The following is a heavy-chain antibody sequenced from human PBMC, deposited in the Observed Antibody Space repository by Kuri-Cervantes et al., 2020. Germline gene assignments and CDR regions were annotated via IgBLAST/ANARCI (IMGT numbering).Heavy chain of an antibody. V-gene: IGHV4-34*01. CDR2: INHSGST. J-gene: IGHJ3*02. CDR1: GGSFSGYY. Sequence: SETLSLTCAVYGGSFSGYYWSWIRQPPGKGLEWIGEINHSGSTNYNPSLKSRVTISVDTSKNQFSLKLSSVTAADTAVYYCARTYGGNSGDAFDIWGQGTRGTVSS. D-gene: IGHD4-23*01. CDR3: ARTYGGNSGDAFDI.